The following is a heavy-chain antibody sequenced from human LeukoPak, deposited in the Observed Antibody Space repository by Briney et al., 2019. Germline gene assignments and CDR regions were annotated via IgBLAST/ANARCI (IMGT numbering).Heavy chain of an antibody. Sequence: SETLSLTCTVSGGSISSYYWSWIRQPPGKGLEWIGYIYYSGSTNYNPSLKSRVTISVDTSKNQFSLKLSSVTAADTAVYYCARVRITMVRGRPNWFDPWGQGNLVTVSS. CDR3: ARVRITMVRGRPNWFDP. J-gene: IGHJ5*02. CDR2: IYYSGST. V-gene: IGHV4-59*01. D-gene: IGHD3-10*01. CDR1: GGSISSYY.